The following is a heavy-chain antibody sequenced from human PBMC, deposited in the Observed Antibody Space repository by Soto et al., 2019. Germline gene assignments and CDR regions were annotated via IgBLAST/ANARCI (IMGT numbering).Heavy chain of an antibody. CDR3: VRDSGAKLSSS. CDR1: GGTFSSYR. Sequence: ASVKVSCKASGGTFSSYRINWVRQAPGQGLEWVGGIVPIYRTADYAQKFQGRVTITADESARTSYMELRSLKSQDKAVYYCVRDSGAKLSSSWGQGTLVTVSS. V-gene: IGHV1-69*13. J-gene: IGHJ4*02. D-gene: IGHD6-13*01. CDR2: IVPIYRTA.